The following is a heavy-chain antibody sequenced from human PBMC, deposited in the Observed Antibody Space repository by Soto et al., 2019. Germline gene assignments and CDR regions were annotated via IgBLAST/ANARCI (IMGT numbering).Heavy chain of an antibody. Sequence: ASMKVSCNASGYTFTGYCMHWVTQAPGQVLEGMGWINPNSGGTNYAQKFQGWVTMTRDTSISTAYMELSRLRSDDTAVYYCARAMTTVTTSIYYYYYGMDVWGQGTTVTVSS. CDR3: ARAMTTVTTSIYYYYYGMDV. J-gene: IGHJ6*02. V-gene: IGHV1-2*04. CDR1: GYTFTGYC. CDR2: INPNSGGT. D-gene: IGHD4-4*01.